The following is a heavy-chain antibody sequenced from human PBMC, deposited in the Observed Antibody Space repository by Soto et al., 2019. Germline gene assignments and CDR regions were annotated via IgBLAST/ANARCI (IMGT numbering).Heavy chain of an antibody. CDR1: GYTFTTYW. D-gene: IGHD2-8*01. CDR2: IYPGDSDT. Sequence: GESLKISGKGSGYTFTTYWIAWVRQMPGKGLEWMGIIYPGDSDTRYSPSFQGQVTISADKSISTAYLQWSSLKASDTAIYYCARHGTNSYYYYGMDVWGQGTTVTVSS. CDR3: ARHGTNSYYYYGMDV. V-gene: IGHV5-51*01. J-gene: IGHJ6*02.